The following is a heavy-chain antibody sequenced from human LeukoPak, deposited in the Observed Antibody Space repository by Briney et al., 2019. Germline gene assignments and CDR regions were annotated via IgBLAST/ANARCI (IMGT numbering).Heavy chain of an antibody. CDR1: GYTFTIYG. CDR3: ARVSKSQVGWFDP. CDR2: ISAYNGNT. V-gene: IGHV1-18*01. J-gene: IGHJ5*02. Sequence: ASVKVSCKASGYTFTIYGISWVRQAPGQGLEWMGWISAYNGNTNYAQKLQGRVTMTTDTSTSTAYMEQRSLRADDTAVYYCARVSKSQVGWFDPWGQGTLVTVSS.